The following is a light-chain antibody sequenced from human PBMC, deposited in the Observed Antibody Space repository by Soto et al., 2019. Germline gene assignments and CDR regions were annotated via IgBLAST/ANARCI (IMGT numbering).Light chain of an antibody. CDR1: HSVSSTF. CDR2: DAD. CDR3: QQSASSVT. Sequence: DTVFTQSPGTLSLSPGEIATLTCSAGHSVSSTFSAWYKQKPGQAPTLLIYDADTRATGIPDRLSGSGFGTQFPLTISRMEPEDFAMYYCQQSASSVTFGQGTRLEIK. J-gene: IGKJ5*01. V-gene: IGKV3-20*01.